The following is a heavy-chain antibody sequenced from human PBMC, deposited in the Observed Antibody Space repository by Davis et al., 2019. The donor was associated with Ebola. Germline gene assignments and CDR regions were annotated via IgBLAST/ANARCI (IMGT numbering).Heavy chain of an antibody. CDR1: GFTFSSYW. Sequence: GESLKISCAASGFTFSSYWMSWVRQAPGKGLEWVANIKQDGSEKYYVDSVKGRFTISRDNAKNSLYLQMNSLRAEDTAVYYCARVTAAAGPFDYWGQGTLVTVSS. CDR2: IKQDGSEK. V-gene: IGHV3-7*03. CDR3: ARVTAAAGPFDY. J-gene: IGHJ4*02. D-gene: IGHD6-13*01.